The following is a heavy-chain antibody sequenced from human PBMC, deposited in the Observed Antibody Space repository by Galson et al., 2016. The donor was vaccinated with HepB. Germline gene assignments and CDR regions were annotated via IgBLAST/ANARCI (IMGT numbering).Heavy chain of an antibody. CDR3: ARDRRESSSFAMDV. CDR1: GVSISSYY. D-gene: IGHD6-13*01. CDR2: IYDSGSS. V-gene: IGHV4-59*01. Sequence: SETLSLTCTVPGVSISSYYWTWIRQPPGKGLEWIGYIYDSGSSNYNPSLKSRVTISVDTSKNQFSLKLSSVTAADTAVYYCARDRRESSSFAMDVWGQGTTVTVSS. J-gene: IGHJ6*02.